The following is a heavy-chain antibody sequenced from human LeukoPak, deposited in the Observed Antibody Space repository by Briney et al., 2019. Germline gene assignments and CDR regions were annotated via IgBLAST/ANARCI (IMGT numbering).Heavy chain of an antibody. Sequence: GGSLRLSCAASGFSFSGYEMSWIRQAPGQWLEWVSYISSSSSYTNYADSVKGRFTISRDNAKNPLYLQMNSLRAEDTAVYYCARENGIVGATFDYWGQGTLVTVSS. CDR2: ISSSSSYT. V-gene: IGHV3-11*06. J-gene: IGHJ4*02. CDR1: GFSFSGYE. CDR3: ARENGIVGATFDY. D-gene: IGHD1-26*01.